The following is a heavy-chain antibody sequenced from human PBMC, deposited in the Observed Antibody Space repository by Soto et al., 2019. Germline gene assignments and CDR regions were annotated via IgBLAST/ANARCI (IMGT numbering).Heavy chain of an antibody. CDR1: GFTFRSYG. CDR3: AKDAKLYYDFWSGYYYFDY. J-gene: IGHJ4*02. D-gene: IGHD3-3*01. CDR2: ISYDGSNK. V-gene: IGHV3-30*18. Sequence: QVQLVESGGGVVQPGRSLRLSCAASGFTFRSYGMHWVRQAPGKGLEWVAVISYDGSNKYYADSVKGRFTISRDNSKNTLYLQMNSLRAEDTAVYYCAKDAKLYYDFWSGYYYFDYWGQGTLVTVSS.